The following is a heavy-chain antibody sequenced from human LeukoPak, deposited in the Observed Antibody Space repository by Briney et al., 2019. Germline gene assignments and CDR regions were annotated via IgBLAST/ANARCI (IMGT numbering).Heavy chain of an antibody. CDR2: MYYSGST. CDR1: GGSISSSSYY. Sequence: SETLSLTCTVSGGSISSSSYYWGWIRQPPGKGLEWIGSMYYSGSTYYNPSLKSRVTISVDTSKNQLSLKLSSVTAADTAVYYCATLRLRNGSGSYYVDYWGQGTLVTVSS. CDR3: ATLRLRNGSGSYYVDY. V-gene: IGHV4-39*01. D-gene: IGHD3-10*01. J-gene: IGHJ4*02.